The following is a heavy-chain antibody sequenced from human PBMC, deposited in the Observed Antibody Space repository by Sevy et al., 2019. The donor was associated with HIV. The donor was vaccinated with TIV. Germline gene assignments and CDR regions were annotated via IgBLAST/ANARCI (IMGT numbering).Heavy chain of an antibody. CDR2: IHSNGAT. D-gene: IGHD2-21*02. CDR3: ARDLVGLHCDGDCYPAGHFDS. CDR1: GGSITNYY. V-gene: IGHV4-59*12. J-gene: IGHJ4*02. Sequence: SETLSLTCTVSGGSITNYYWNWIRHHPKKGLEWIGYIHSNGATIYSPSFEGRVIFSVDTSKNHFSLSLRSVTAADTAVYYCARDLVGLHCDGDCYPAGHFDSWGQSTLVTDSS.